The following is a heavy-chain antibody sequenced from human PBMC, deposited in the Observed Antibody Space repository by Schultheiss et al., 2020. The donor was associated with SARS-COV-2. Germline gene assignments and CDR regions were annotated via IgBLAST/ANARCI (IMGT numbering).Heavy chain of an antibody. CDR3: ARDVGDAFDM. CDR1: GFTFSSCA. Sequence: GGSLRLSCAASGFTFSSCAMSWVRQAPGKGLEWVANIKQDGSEKYYTDSVKGRFTISRDNAKNSVFLQMNNVRAEDTAVYYCARDVGDAFDMWGQGTMVTVSS. V-gene: IGHV3-7*01. D-gene: IGHD1-26*01. CDR2: IKQDGSEK. J-gene: IGHJ3*02.